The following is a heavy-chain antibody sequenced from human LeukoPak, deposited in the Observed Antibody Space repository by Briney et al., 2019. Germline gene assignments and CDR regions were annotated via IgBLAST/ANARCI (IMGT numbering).Heavy chain of an antibody. CDR3: AREDTTGTTFYVDY. V-gene: IGHV3-33*01. Sequence: GRSLRRSCAASGFTFSSYGMHWVRQAPGKGLEWVAVIWYDGSNKYYADSVKGRFTISRDNSKNTLYLQMNSLRAEDTAVYYCAREDTTGTTFYVDYWGQGTLVTVSS. J-gene: IGHJ4*02. CDR2: IWYDGSNK. CDR1: GFTFSSYG. D-gene: IGHD1-1*01.